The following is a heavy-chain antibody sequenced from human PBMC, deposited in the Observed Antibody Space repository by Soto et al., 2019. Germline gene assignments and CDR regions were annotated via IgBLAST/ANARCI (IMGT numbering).Heavy chain of an antibody. V-gene: IGHV4-31*03. Sequence: QVQLQESGPGLVKPSQTLSLTCSVSGFSITSSDYYWHWIRPVQGKGIEWSGYVYYGGKTYYRPHHTSRVGIAIGTSKNHLSLTMPSTTAADTAVYFCAYGLGSTYNFHSWGQGTLVTVSS. CDR1: GFSITSSDYY. CDR3: AYGLGSTYNFHS. CDR2: VYYGGKT. J-gene: IGHJ4*02. D-gene: IGHD3-10*01.